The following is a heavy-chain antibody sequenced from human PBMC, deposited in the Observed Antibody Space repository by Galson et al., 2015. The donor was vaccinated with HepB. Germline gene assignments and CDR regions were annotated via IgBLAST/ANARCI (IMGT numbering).Heavy chain of an antibody. Sequence: SLRLSCAASGFTFSNYAMSWVRQAPGKGLEWVSAITDSGGSTYYADSVTGRFAISRDKSKDTLYLQMNSLRGEDTAIYYCAKGSGGYRPYYFDYWGPGILVTVSS. CDR2: ITDSGGST. V-gene: IGHV3-23*01. CDR1: GFTFSNYA. CDR3: AKGSGGYRPYYFDY. J-gene: IGHJ4*02. D-gene: IGHD3-16*02.